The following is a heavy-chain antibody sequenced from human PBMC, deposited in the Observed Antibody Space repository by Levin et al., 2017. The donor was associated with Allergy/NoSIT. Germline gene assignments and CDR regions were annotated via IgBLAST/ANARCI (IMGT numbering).Heavy chain of an antibody. CDR2: MNPNSGNT. CDR3: ARGGEQLVPDNWFDP. J-gene: IGHJ5*02. D-gene: IGHD6-13*01. CDR1: GYTFTSYD. V-gene: IGHV1-8*01. Sequence: GASVKVSCKASGYTFTSYDINWVRQATGQGLEWMGWMNPNSGNTGYAQKFQGRVTMTRNTSISTAYMELSSLRSEDTAVYYCARGGEQLVPDNWFDPWGQGTLVTVSS.